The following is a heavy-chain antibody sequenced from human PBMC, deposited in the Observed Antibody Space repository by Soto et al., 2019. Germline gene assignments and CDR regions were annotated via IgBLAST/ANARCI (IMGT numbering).Heavy chain of an antibody. V-gene: IGHV4-34*01. D-gene: IGHD6-25*01. CDR3: ARDAAEYYFDY. CDR1: GGSFSGYC. CDR2: ICHGGGA. J-gene: IGHJ4*02. Sequence: VQLQQWGAGLLKPSETLSLTCAVYGGSFSGYCWSWIRQTPGERLEWVGDICHGGGANYNPSLKSRVSFSMDPSKNQFSLKLNSVMAADTAVYYCARDAAEYYFDYWGQGTLVTVSS.